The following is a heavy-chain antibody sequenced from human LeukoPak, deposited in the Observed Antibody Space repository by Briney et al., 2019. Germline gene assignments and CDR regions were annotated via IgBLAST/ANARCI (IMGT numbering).Heavy chain of an antibody. D-gene: IGHD3-3*01. J-gene: IGHJ4*02. CDR2: IYYSGST. CDR3: ASGSDDFWSGYYPFDY. CDR1: GGSISGYY. Sequence: PSETLSLTCTVSGGSISGYYWSWIRQPPGKGLEWIGYIYYSGSTNYNPSLKSRVTISVDTSKNQFSLKLSSVTAADTAVYYCASGSDDFWSGYYPFDYWGQGTLVTVSS. V-gene: IGHV4-59*01.